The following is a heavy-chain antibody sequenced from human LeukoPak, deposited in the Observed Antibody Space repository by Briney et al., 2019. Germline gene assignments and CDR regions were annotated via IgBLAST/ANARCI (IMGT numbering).Heavy chain of an antibody. CDR2: INHCGST. D-gene: IGHD2-15*01. CDR1: GGSFSGCY. J-gene: IGHJ5*02. V-gene: IGHV4-34*01. CDR3: VRGRGYCSGGSCYWGWFNWFDP. Sequence: SVPLSLTCAVWGGSFSGCYGSWIRQPPGKGLEWIGEINHCGSTNYNPSLKSRVTISVDTSTTQFSLKLSSVTAADTAVYYCVRGRGYCSGGSCYWGWFNWFDPWGQGTLVTVSS.